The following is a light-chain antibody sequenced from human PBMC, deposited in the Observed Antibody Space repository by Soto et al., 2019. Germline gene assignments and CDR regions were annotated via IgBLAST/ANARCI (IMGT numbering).Light chain of an antibody. J-gene: IGKJ1*01. CDR2: GAS. CDR1: QDIRSD. V-gene: IGKV1-6*01. Sequence: AIQMTQSPSSLSASVGDRLTITCRASQDIRSDLGWYHQRPGGAPKLLIFGASTLESGVPSRFSGSGSGTYFTLVINSLQPEDTGTYYCLQDDNYPRTFGQGTSVEVK. CDR3: LQDDNYPRT.